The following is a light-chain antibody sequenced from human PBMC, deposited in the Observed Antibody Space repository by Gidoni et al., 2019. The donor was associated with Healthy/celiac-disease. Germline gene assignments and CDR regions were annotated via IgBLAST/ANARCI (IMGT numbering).Light chain of an antibody. V-gene: IGKV1-39*01. Sequence: DIQMTQSPSSLSASVGDRVTITCRASQSISSYVNWYQQKPGKAPKLLIYAASSLQSGVPSRFSGSGSGTDFTLTISSLQPEDFATYYCQQSYSTPRPWTFGQGTKVEIK. CDR3: QQSYSTPRPWT. CDR1: QSISSY. J-gene: IGKJ1*01. CDR2: AAS.